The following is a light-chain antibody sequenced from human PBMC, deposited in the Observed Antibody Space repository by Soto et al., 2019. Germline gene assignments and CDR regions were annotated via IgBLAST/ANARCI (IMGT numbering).Light chain of an antibody. CDR1: SSNIGSNY. Sequence: QPVLTQPPSASGTPGQRVTISCSGSSSNIGSNYVFWYQHLPGTAPKLLIYRNNQRPSGVPDRFSGSKSGTSASLAISGLRSEDETDYYCAAWDDSLSGVVFGGGTMLTVL. V-gene: IGLV1-47*01. CDR3: AAWDDSLSGVV. CDR2: RNN. J-gene: IGLJ2*01.